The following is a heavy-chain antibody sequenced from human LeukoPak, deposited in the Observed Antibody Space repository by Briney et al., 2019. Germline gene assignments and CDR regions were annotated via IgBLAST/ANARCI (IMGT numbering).Heavy chain of an antibody. CDR1: GYTFTNYG. J-gene: IGHJ6*03. CDR2: ISAYDGNT. D-gene: IGHD2-2*02. V-gene: IGHV1-18*01. Sequence: ASVKVSCKASGYTFTNYGITWVRQAPGQGLEWMGWISAYDGNTKYAQKLQGRVTMTTDTSTGTAYMELRSLRSDDTAVYYCARSGCSSTSRYSFYYYYTDVWGKGTTVTVSS. CDR3: ARSGCSSTSRYSFYYYYTDV.